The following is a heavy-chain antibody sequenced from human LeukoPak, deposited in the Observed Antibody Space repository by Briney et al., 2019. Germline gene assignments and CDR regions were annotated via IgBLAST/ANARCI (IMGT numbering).Heavy chain of an antibody. CDR1: GFTFSSYP. V-gene: IGHV3-23*01. CDR2: ISGSGGST. J-gene: IGHJ6*02. Sequence: GGSLRLSCAASGFTFSSYPMSWVRQAPGKGLEWVSAISGSGGSTYYADSVKGRFTISRDNSKNTLYLQMNSLRAEDTAVYYCAKDEGHCGGDCYTPDYYYYYGMDVWGQGTTVTVSS. D-gene: IGHD2-21*02. CDR3: AKDEGHCGGDCYTPDYYYYYGMDV.